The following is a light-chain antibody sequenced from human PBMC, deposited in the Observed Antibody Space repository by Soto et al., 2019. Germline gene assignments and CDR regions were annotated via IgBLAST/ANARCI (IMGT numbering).Light chain of an antibody. V-gene: IGKV1-13*02. Sequence: AIQLTQSPSSLSASVGGRATITCRASQGISSALAWYQQKPGKAPRLLVYDASSLESGVPSRFSGSGSGTDFTLTISSLQPEDFATYYCQQFNSYPLTFGGGTKVEIK. CDR3: QQFNSYPLT. J-gene: IGKJ4*01. CDR1: QGISSA. CDR2: DAS.